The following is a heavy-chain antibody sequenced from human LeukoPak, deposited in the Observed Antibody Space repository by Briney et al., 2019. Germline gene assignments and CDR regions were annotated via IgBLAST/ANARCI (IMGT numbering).Heavy chain of an antibody. D-gene: IGHD1-26*01. J-gene: IGHJ2*01. V-gene: IGHV3-66*01. CDR2: IYSGGST. Sequence: GGSLRLSCAASEFSVGSNYMTWVRQAPGKGLEWVSLIYSGGSTYYADSVKGRFTISRDNSKNTLYLQMNSLRAEDTAVYYCARAGGSYGNWYFDLWGRGTLVTVSS. CDR1: EFSVGSNY. CDR3: ARAGGSYGNWYFDL.